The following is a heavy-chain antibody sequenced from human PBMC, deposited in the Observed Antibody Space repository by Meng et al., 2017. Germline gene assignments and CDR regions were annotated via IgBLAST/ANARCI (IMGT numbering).Heavy chain of an antibody. CDR3: ARRRGGSSDWFDP. D-gene: IGHD6-6*01. CDR2: INHSGST. V-gene: IGHV4-34*01. J-gene: IGHJ5*02. CDR1: GGSFSGYY. Sequence: QVQLQQWGAGLLKPSEALSRPGAVYGGSFSGYYWSWIRQPPGKGLEWIGEINHSGSTNYNPSLKRRVTISVDTSKNQFSLKLSSVTAADTAVYYCARRRGGSSDWFDPWGQGTLVTVSS.